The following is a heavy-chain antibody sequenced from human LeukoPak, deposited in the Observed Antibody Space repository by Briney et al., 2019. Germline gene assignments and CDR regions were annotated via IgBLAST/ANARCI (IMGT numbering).Heavy chain of an antibody. CDR2: IKQDGSEK. Sequence: GGSLRLSCAASGFTFSSYWMSWVRQAPGKGLEWVANIKQDGSEKYYVDSVKGRFTISRDNAKNSLYLQMNSLRAEDTAVYYCAGDGGSYRSYFYYYYMDVWGKGTTLPVSS. CDR3: AGDGGSYRSYFYYYYMDV. CDR1: GFTFSSYW. D-gene: IGHD1-26*01. J-gene: IGHJ6*03. V-gene: IGHV3-7*01.